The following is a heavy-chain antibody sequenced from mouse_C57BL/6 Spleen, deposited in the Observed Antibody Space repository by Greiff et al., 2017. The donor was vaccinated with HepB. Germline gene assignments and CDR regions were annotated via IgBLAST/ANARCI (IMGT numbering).Heavy chain of an antibody. CDR3: ARRYYGNYPWYFDV. V-gene: IGHV1-42*01. J-gene: IGHJ1*03. D-gene: IGHD2-1*01. Sequence: VQLQQSGPELVKPGASVKISCKASGYSFTGYYMNWVKQSPEKSLEWIGEINPSTGGTTYNQKFKAKATLTVDKSSSTAYMQLKSLTSEDSAVYYCARRYYGNYPWYFDVWGTGTTVTVSS. CDR1: GYSFTGYY. CDR2: INPSTGGT.